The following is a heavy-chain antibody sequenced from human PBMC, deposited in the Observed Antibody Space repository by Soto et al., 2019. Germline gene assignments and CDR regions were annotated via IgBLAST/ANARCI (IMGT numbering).Heavy chain of an antibody. CDR3: AKDEVAVARGVTIYYMDV. CDR1: GFSVSGNV. Sequence: QLLESGGGLVQPGGSLRLSCAVSGFSVSGNVVARVRQAPGKGLEWVSTLSGSGDSTYFADSVRGRFTISRDSSKNTVYLQMNSLRVEDTAIYFCAKDEVAVARGVTIYYMDVWGKGTTVTVSS. D-gene: IGHD3-10*01. V-gene: IGHV3-23*01. CDR2: LSGSGDST. J-gene: IGHJ6*03.